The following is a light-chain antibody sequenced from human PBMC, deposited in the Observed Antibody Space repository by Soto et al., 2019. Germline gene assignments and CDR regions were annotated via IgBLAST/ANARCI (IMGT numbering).Light chain of an antibody. Sequence: EVVLTQSPGTLSLSPGERATLSCRASQSVSSSYFAWYQHKPGQAPRLLIYGSSGRATGIPDRFSGGGSGTDFTLTISRLEPEDYAVYYCQQYGSSPPITFGQGTRLEIK. CDR3: QQYGSSPPIT. CDR1: QSVSSSY. V-gene: IGKV3-20*01. CDR2: GSS. J-gene: IGKJ5*01.